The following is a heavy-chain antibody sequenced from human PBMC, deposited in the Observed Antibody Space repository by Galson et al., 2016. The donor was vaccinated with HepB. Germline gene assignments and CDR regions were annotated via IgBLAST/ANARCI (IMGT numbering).Heavy chain of an antibody. CDR1: GFTFSSYA. CDR2: ISGSGGST. D-gene: IGHD2-8*02. V-gene: IGHV3-23*01. CDR3: AKGGVSGKRGLDFDY. Sequence: SLRLSCAASGFTFSSYAMMWVRQTPGKGLEWVSSISGSGGSTYYADFVKGRFTISRGNSKNTLYLQMNSLRAEDTAVYYCAKGGVSGKRGLDFDYWGQGTLVTASS. J-gene: IGHJ4*02.